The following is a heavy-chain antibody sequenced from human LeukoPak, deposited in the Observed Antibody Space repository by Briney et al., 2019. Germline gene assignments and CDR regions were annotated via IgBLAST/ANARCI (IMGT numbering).Heavy chain of an antibody. CDR2: IYYSGST. CDR1: GGSIGTYY. Sequence: PSETLSLTCTVSGGSIGTYYWSWIRQSPGKGLEWIGYIYYSGSTNYNPSLKSRVTISVDTSKNQFSLKLSSVTAADTAVYYCARNKVGIGYYYYYYYMDVWGKGTTVTVSS. CDR3: ARNKVGIGYYYYYYYMDV. V-gene: IGHV4-59*01. D-gene: IGHD2-21*01. J-gene: IGHJ6*03.